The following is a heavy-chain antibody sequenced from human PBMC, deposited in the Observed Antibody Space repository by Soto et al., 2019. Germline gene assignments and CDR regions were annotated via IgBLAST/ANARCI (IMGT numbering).Heavy chain of an antibody. CDR1: GYSFTTYW. CDR3: ARNDSSSAFDY. J-gene: IGHJ4*02. CDR2: IYPGDSDT. Sequence: GESLKISCKGSGYSFTTYWIGWVRQMPGKGLGWMGIIYPGDSDTRYSPSFQGQVTISADKYISTAYLQWSRLKASDTAMYYCARNDSSSAFDYWGQGTLVTVSS. V-gene: IGHV5-51*01. D-gene: IGHD3-3*01.